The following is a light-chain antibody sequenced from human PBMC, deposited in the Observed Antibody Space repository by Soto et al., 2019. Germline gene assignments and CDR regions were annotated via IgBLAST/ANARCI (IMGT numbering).Light chain of an antibody. V-gene: IGKV1-27*01. Sequence: SPSSLSASVGDRVTITCRASQGISNYLAWYQQKPGKVPKLLIYAASTLQSGVPSRFSGSGSGTDFTLTISSLQPEDVATYYCQKYNSALGGTFGQGTKVDIK. J-gene: IGKJ1*01. CDR3: QKYNSALGGT. CDR2: AAS. CDR1: QGISNY.